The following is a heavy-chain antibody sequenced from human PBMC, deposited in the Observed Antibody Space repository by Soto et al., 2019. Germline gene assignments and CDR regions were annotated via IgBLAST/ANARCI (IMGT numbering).Heavy chain of an antibody. CDR2: IWYDGSNK. CDR1: GFTFSSYG. J-gene: IGHJ5*02. D-gene: IGHD1-1*01. Sequence: GGSLRLSCAASGFTFSSYGMHWVRQAPGKGLEWVAVIWYDGSNKYYADSVKGRFTISRDNSKNTLYLQMNSLRAEDTAVYYCARDSRPGPPVGDWFDPWGQGTLVTVSS. V-gene: IGHV3-33*01. CDR3: ARDSRPGPPVGDWFDP.